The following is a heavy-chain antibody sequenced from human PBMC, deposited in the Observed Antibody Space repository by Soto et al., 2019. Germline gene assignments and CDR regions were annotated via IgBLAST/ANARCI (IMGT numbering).Heavy chain of an antibody. CDR3: ARGRNYDILTGYSFDY. V-gene: IGHV4-34*01. J-gene: IGHJ4*02. D-gene: IGHD3-9*01. CDR2: INHSGST. CDR1: GGSFSGYY. Sequence: QVQLQQWGAGLLKPSETLSLTCAVYGGSFSGYYWSWIRQPPGKGLEWIGEINHSGSTNYNPSLKRRVTISVDTSKNQFARRLSSVTAADTAVYYCARGRNYDILTGYSFDYWGQGTLVTVSS.